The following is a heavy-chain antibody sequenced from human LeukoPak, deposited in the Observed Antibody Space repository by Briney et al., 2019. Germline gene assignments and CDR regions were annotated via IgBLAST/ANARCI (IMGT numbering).Heavy chain of an antibody. CDR2: IYHSGST. CDR3: ARQGITMVRGVMTYYYYMDV. V-gene: IGHV4-59*08. J-gene: IGHJ6*03. Sequence: PSETLSLTCTVSGGSISTYYWSWIRQPPGKGLEWIGYIYHSGSTNYNPSLKSRVTISVDTSKNQFSLKLSSVTAADTAVYYCARQGITMVRGVMTYYYYMDVWGKGTTVTISS. CDR1: GGSISTYY. D-gene: IGHD3-10*01.